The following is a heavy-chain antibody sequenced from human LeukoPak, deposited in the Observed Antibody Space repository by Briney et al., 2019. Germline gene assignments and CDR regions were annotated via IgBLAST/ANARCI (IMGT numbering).Heavy chain of an antibody. J-gene: IGHJ4*02. CDR3: ARGRDGYTAEYDY. CDR2: IIPIFGTA. Sequence: ASVKFSCKASGGTVSSYAISWVRQAPGQGLEWMGGIIPIFGTANYAQKFQGRVTITADESTSTAYMELSSLRSEDTAVYYCARGRDGYTAEYDYWGQGTLVTVSS. CDR1: GGTVSSYA. D-gene: IGHD5-24*01. V-gene: IGHV1-69*13.